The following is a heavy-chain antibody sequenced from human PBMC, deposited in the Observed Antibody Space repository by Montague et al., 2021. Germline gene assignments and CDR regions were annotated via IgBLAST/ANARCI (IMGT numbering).Heavy chain of an antibody. V-gene: IGHV4-4*07. J-gene: IGHJ3*02. CDR2: VYKRGDT. D-gene: IGHD3-10*01. CDR1: GDSISSYEYY. Sequence: SETLSLTCSVSGDSISSYEYYWTWIRQPAGRGLEWIGRVYKRGDTNTNPSLRSRLTLSVDTSKNHFSLSLTSVTAADTAVYFCARDSPVVEPWVGEHKGAFAIWGKGTMVTVSS. CDR3: ARDSPVVEPWVGEHKGAFAI.